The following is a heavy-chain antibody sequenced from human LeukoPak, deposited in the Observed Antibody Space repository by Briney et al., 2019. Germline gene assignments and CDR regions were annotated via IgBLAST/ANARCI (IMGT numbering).Heavy chain of an antibody. Sequence: GGSLRPSCAASGFTFSSYAMSEVRPPACKGRQGVATISASGGSTYYAESVKGTFTISRDNSKNTLFLQMNSLRAEDTAVYYCARGGGSSGSCRGVVFDIWGERAMGTVSS. CDR3: ARGGGSSGSCRGVVFDI. CDR1: GFTFSSYA. CDR2: ISASGGST. V-gene: IGHV3-23*01. D-gene: IGHD2-15*01. J-gene: IGHJ3*02.